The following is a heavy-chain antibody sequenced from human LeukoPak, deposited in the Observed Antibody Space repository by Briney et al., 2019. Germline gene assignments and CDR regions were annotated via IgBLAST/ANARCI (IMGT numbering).Heavy chain of an antibody. CDR1: GFTFSSYA. CDR2: ISGSGGST. Sequence: PGGSLRLSCAASGFTFSSYAMSWVRQAPGKGLEWVSSISGSGGSTYYADSVKGRFTVSRDNSQNTLYLQMNSLRAEDRAIYYCAKSDANNDRYYFDYWGQGTLVTVSS. J-gene: IGHJ4*02. CDR3: AKSDANNDRYYFDY. D-gene: IGHD5-24*01. V-gene: IGHV3-23*01.